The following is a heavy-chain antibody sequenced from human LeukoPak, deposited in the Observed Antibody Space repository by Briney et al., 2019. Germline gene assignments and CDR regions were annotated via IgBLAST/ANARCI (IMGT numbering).Heavy chain of an antibody. CDR3: ARDADSSGSPGVGFDY. CDR2: IIPIVGTA. CDR1: GGTFYSYA. D-gene: IGHD3-22*01. J-gene: IGHJ4*02. V-gene: IGHV1-69*04. Sequence: SVTVSCKASGGTFYSYAISWVRQAPGQGLQWMGRIIPIVGTANYAQKFQGRVTITADTSTSIAYMELSSLRSEDTAVYYCARDADSSGSPGVGFDYWGQGTLVTVPS.